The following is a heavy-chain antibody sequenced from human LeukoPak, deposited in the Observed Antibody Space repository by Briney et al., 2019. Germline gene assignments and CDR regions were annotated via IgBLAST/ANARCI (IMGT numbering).Heavy chain of an antibody. CDR1: GGSFSGYY. J-gene: IGHJ4*02. V-gene: IGHV4-34*01. CDR2: INHSGST. D-gene: IGHD6-19*01. CDR3: ASTPTGIAVAGTFFY. Sequence: SETLSLTCAVYGGSFSGYYWSWIRQPPGKGLEWIGEINHSGSTNYNPSLKSRVTISVDTSKNQFSLKLSSVTAADTAVYYCASTPTGIAVAGTFFYWGQGTLVTVSS.